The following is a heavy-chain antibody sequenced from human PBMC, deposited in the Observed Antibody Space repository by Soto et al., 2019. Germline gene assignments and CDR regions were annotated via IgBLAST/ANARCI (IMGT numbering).Heavy chain of an antibody. Sequence: PGESLKISCKGSGYDFTSYWIGWVRQMPGKSLELMWIIYRGDSDARYSPSFQGQVTISIDRSINTAFLQWSSLKASDTAMFYFARRKAVAGYYYFDYWGQGTLVTVSS. CDR2: IYRGDSDA. J-gene: IGHJ4*02. CDR3: ARRKAVAGYYYFDY. CDR1: GYDFTSYW. D-gene: IGHD6-19*01. V-gene: IGHV5-51*01.